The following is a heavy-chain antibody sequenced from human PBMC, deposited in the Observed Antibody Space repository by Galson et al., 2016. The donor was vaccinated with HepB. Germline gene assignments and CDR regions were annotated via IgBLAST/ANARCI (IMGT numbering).Heavy chain of an antibody. CDR3: ARKLYDYDSSDFGWFDP. D-gene: IGHD3-22*01. Sequence: SLRLSCAASGFTFSSYWMSWVRQDPGKRLECVANIKQDGSEQYYVDSVKGRFTISRDNAKKSLYLQMNSLRAEDTAVYYCARKLYDYDSSDFGWFDPWGQGTLVTVSS. V-gene: IGHV3-7*04. CDR1: GFTFSSYW. J-gene: IGHJ5*02. CDR2: IKQDGSEQ.